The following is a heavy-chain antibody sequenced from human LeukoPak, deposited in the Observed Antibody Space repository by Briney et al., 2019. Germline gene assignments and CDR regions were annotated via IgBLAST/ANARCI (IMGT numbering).Heavy chain of an antibody. J-gene: IGHJ4*02. V-gene: IGHV1-2*02. CDR2: INPNSGGT. CDR1: GYTFTSYG. D-gene: IGHD2-2*01. Sequence: ASVKVSCKASGYTFTSYGISWVRQAPGQGLEWMGWINPNSGGTNYAQKFQGRVTMTRDTSISTAYMELSRLRSDDTAVYYCARSHCSSTSCSLDYWGQGTLVTVSS. CDR3: ARSHCSSTSCSLDY.